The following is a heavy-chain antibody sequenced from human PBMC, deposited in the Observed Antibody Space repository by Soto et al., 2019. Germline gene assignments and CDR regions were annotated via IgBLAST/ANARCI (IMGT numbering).Heavy chain of an antibody. CDR1: GFTFSSYA. CDR3: AREGYYDILTGYFDC. Sequence: GGSLRLSCAASGFTFSSYAMHWVRQAPGKGLEWVAVISYDGSNKYYADSVKGRFTISRDNSKNTLYLQMNSLRAEDTAVYYCAREGYYDILTGYFDCWGQGTLVTVSS. J-gene: IGHJ4*02. V-gene: IGHV3-30-3*01. CDR2: ISYDGSNK. D-gene: IGHD3-9*01.